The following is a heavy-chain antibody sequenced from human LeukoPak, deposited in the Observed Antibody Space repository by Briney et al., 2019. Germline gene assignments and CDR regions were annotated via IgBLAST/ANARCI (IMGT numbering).Heavy chain of an antibody. J-gene: IGHJ5*02. CDR3: AKYYYDSKGENWFDP. CDR2: IYYSGST. CDR1: GGSISNQY. V-gene: IGHV4-59*11. D-gene: IGHD3-22*01. Sequence: SETLSLTCTVSGGSISNQYWSWIRQPPGKGLEWIGYIYYSGSTNYNPSLKSRPTISVETSKSHFSLKLSSVTAADTAIYYCAKYYYDSKGENWFDPWGQGTLVTVSS.